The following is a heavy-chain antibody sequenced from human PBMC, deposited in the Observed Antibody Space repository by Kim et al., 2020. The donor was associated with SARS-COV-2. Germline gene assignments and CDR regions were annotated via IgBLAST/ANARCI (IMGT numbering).Heavy chain of an antibody. CDR3: VRDATGWYYFDY. D-gene: IGHD6-19*01. J-gene: IGHJ4*02. Sequence: IYYADSVRGRFTISRDNVRSSLYLQVHSLRAEDTSLYYCVRDATGWYYFDYWGQGTLVTVSS. V-gene: IGHV3-48*03. CDR2: I.